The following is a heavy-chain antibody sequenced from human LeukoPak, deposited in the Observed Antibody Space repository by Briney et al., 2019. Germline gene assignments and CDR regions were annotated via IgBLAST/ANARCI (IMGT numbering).Heavy chain of an antibody. V-gene: IGHV3-7*01. J-gene: IGHJ6*03. CDR3: AREHYFYYLDA. CDR1: GFTFSSQW. Sequence: GGSLRLSCAASGFTFSSQWMSWVRQAPGKGLEWVAIVNQGGTQNYYVDSVKGRFTISRDNAENSLYLQMNSLRAEDTAVYYCAREHYFYYLDAWGKGTTVSVSS. CDR2: VNQGGTQN.